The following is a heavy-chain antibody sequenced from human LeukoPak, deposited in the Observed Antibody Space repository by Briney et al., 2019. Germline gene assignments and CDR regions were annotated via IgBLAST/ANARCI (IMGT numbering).Heavy chain of an antibody. CDR3: ARKGLRPLEWLSEYFFDY. CDR2: INHVGIT. J-gene: IGHJ4*02. D-gene: IGHD3-3*01. Sequence: SETLSLACAVYGESFDGYYWSWIRQSPGKGLEWIGHINHVGITNHNPSLKSRVTISVDTSKNQFTLKVRSVTAADTGVYFCARKGLRPLEWLSEYFFDYWGQGTLVSVAS. V-gene: IGHV4-34*01. CDR1: GESFDGYY.